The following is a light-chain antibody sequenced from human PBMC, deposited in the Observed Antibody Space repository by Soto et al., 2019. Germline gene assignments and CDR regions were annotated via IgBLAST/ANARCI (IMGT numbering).Light chain of an antibody. Sequence: VVLTQSPATVSLSPGERATLYCRASQSVRTSLAWYQHKPGQAPRLVIYDASLRANGVPARFGGSGSGTDFTLTINSLEPEDFAVYYCQQRNVWPPITFGQGTRLEIK. V-gene: IGKV3-11*01. CDR2: DAS. CDR3: QQRNVWPPIT. CDR1: QSVRTS. J-gene: IGKJ5*01.